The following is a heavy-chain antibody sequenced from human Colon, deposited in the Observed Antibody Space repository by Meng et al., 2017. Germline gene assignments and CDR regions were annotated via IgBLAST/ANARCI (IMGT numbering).Heavy chain of an antibody. Sequence: EVQLVESGGGLVEPGGSLRLSCAASGFIFNNYRMNWVRQAPGKGPEWVSVIDYGGISTYYADSVKGRFTISRDNAKNSVSLQMNNLRAEDTAVYYCVREEYDPRDFWGQGTLVTVSS. CDR2: IDYGGIST. CDR1: GFIFNNYR. D-gene: IGHD3-16*01. V-gene: IGHV3-21*01. CDR3: VREEYDPRDF. J-gene: IGHJ4*02.